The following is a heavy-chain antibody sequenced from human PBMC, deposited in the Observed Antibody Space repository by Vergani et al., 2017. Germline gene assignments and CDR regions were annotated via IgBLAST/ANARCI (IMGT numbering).Heavy chain of an antibody. Sequence: EVQLVESGGDLVQPGGSLRLSCAASGFKFSDYSMDWVRQAPGKGLEWVSYISSTSTTIYYADSVKGRFTISRDNAKNSLYLQMNSLRAEDTAVYYCARDGSAVAGTRLFDYWGQGTLVTVSS. J-gene: IGHJ4*02. V-gene: IGHV3-48*01. CDR3: ARDGSAVAGTRLFDY. CDR1: GFKFSDYS. CDR2: ISSTSTTI. D-gene: IGHD6-19*01.